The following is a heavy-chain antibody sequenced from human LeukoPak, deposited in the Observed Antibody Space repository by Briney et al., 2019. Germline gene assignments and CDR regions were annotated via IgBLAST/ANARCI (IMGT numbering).Heavy chain of an antibody. Sequence: AASVKVSCKPSGYTFTSYYIHWVRQAPGQGLEWMGLIDPSGGSTSYAQNFQGRVTMTRDTSTSTVYMELRSLRSDDTAVYYCARSPSITMIVVVTLDYWGQGTLVTVSS. J-gene: IGHJ4*02. CDR1: GYTFTSYY. D-gene: IGHD3-22*01. CDR2: IDPSGGST. CDR3: ARSPSITMIVVVTLDY. V-gene: IGHV1-46*01.